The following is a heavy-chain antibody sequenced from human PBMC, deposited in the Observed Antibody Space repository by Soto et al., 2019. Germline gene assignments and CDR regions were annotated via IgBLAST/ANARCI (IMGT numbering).Heavy chain of an antibody. J-gene: IGHJ4*02. D-gene: IGHD2-8*01. CDR2: IKSKSDGGKI. CDR3: IRDPSGVY. V-gene: IGHV3-15*01. CDR1: GFTFSNAW. Sequence: EVPLVESGGGLVKPGGSLRLSCAGSGFTFSNAWMTWVRQAPGKGLEWVSRIKSKSDGGKIDYASPVKGRFTISRDDSKNTLYLQMNSLKSEDTAVYYCIRDPSGVYWGQGTLVTVSS.